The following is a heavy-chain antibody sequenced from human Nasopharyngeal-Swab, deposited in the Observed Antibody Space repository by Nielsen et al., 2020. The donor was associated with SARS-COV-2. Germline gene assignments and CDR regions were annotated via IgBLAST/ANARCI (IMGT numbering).Heavy chain of an antibody. CDR2: ISGSGGST. D-gene: IGHD3-16*02. Sequence: WIRQPPGKGLEWVSAISGSGGSTYYADSVKGRFTISRDNSKNTLYLQMNSLRAEDTAVYYCAKDRNDYIWGSYRLTFDYWGQGTLATVSS. CDR3: AKDRNDYIWGSYRLTFDY. V-gene: IGHV3-23*01. J-gene: IGHJ4*02.